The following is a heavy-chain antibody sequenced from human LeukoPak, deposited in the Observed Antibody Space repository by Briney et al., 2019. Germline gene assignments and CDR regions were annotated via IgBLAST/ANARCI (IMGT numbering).Heavy chain of an antibody. CDR3: TMLRTAMIPSRFDP. J-gene: IGHJ5*02. CDR2: TKSKTDGGTT. D-gene: IGHD3-22*01. V-gene: IGHV3-15*01. Sequence: GGSLRLSCAASSFSFSSYAMSWVRQAPGKGLEWVGRTKSKTDGGTTDYAAPVKGRFTISRDDSKNTLYLQMNSLKTEDTAAYYCTMLRTAMIPSRFDPWGQGTLVTVSS. CDR1: SFSFSSYA.